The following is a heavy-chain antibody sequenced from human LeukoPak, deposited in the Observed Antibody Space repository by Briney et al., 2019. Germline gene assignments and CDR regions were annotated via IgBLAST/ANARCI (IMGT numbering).Heavy chain of an antibody. D-gene: IGHD3-16*02. J-gene: IGHJ4*02. CDR3: TTVMITFGGVIPNY. V-gene: IGHV3-15*01. Sequence: PGGSLRLSCAASGFSVSSNYMSSVRQAPGKGLEWVGCIKSKTYGGTADYAAPVKGRFTISRDDSKTTLYLQMNDLKTEDTAVYYCTTVMITFGGVIPNYWGQGTLVTVSS. CDR1: GFSVSSNY. CDR2: IKSKTYGGTA.